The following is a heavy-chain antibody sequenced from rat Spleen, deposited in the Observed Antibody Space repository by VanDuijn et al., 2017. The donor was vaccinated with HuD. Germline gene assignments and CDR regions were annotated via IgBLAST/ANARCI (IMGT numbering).Heavy chain of an antibody. Sequence: EVQLVEYGGSSVQPGRSLKLSCAASGFTFSNYGMAWVRQAPTKGLVWVATISSDGRSTYYRESVEGRFTVSRDNAKSTLYLQMDSLRSEDTATYYCARRGHTMGLTSRYFDYWGQGVMVTVSS. CDR2: ISSDGRST. CDR1: GFTFSNYG. J-gene: IGHJ2*01. CDR3: ARRGHTMGLTSRYFDY. D-gene: IGHD1-9*01. V-gene: IGHV5-29*01.